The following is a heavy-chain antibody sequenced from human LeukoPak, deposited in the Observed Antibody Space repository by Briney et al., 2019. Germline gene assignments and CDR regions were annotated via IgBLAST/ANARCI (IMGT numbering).Heavy chain of an antibody. CDR1: GFTFSSYA. CDR2: ISYHGSNK. D-gene: IGHD5-24*01. J-gene: IGHJ6*02. V-gene: IGHV3-30-3*01. Sequence: VGSLRLSCAASGFTFSSYAMHWVRQAPGKGLEWVSGISYHGSNKYYADSVKGRFTISRDNSKNTLYLQMNSLRAEDTAVYYCAKVSASKTDSYNYMGYQYYDMDVWGQGTTVTVSS. CDR3: AKVSASKTDSYNYMGYQYYDMDV.